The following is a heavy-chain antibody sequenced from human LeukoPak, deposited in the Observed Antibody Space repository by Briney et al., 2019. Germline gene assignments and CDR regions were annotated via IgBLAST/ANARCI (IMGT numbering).Heavy chain of an antibody. D-gene: IGHD3-22*01. Sequence: ASVKVSCKASGYTFTGYYMHWVRQAPGQGLEWMGWINPNSGNTGYAQKFQGRVTMTRNTSISTAYMELSSLRSEDTAVYYCARGSSGYSYYYYYYYMDVWGKGTTVTVSS. J-gene: IGHJ6*03. V-gene: IGHV1-8*02. CDR2: INPNSGNT. CDR3: ARGSSGYSYYYYYYYMDV. CDR1: GYTFTGYY.